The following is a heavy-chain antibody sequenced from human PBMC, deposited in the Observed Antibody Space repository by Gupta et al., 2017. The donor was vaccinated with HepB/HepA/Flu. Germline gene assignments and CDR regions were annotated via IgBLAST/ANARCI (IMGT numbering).Heavy chain of an antibody. V-gene: IGHV3-23*01. Sequence: EVQLLESGGGLVQPGGSLRLSCAAAGFTFSTYIMRWVRQAPGKGLEWVSSVSDNGGTTDYADAVKGRFTISRDNSKNTLYLQMSSLRVEDTALYYFAGARKGGYYFDYWGQGSLVTVSS. D-gene: IGHD1-26*01. CDR2: VSDNGGTT. CDR1: GFTFSTYI. J-gene: IGHJ4*02. CDR3: AGARKGGYYFDY.